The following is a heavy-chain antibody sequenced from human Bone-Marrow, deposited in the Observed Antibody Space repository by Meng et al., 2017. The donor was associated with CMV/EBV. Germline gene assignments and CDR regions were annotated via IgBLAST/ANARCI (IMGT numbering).Heavy chain of an antibody. V-gene: IGHV3-53*01. D-gene: IGHD1-26*01. CDR2: IFNDGRT. CDR1: GLTVSGPY. J-gene: IGHJ3*02. CDR3: LRSYLEGDFDI. Sequence: GESLKISCAASGLTVSGPYMSWVRQAPGKGLEWVSVIFNDGRTSYADSVKGRFTISRDNSKNTVYLQMNSLRAEDTAVYYCLRSYLEGDFDIWGQGTMVTVSS.